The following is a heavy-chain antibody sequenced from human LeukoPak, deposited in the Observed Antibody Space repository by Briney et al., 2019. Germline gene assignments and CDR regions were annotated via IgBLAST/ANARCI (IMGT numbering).Heavy chain of an antibody. CDR1: GGSVSSYY. D-gene: IGHD6-13*01. CDR3: ARTLSSSWYKD. J-gene: IGHJ4*02. CDR2: IYTSGST. V-gene: IGHV4-4*07. Sequence: SETLSLTCTVSGGSVSSYYWSWIRQLAGKGLEWIGRIYTSGSTNYNPSLKSRVTMSVDTSKNQFSLKLSSVTAADTAVYYCARTLSSSWYKDWGQGTLVTVSS.